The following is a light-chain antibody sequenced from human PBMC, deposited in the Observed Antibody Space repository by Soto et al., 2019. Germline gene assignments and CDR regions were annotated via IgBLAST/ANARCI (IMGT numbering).Light chain of an antibody. CDR3: CSYAGDYTFV. J-gene: IGLJ2*01. V-gene: IGLV2-11*01. CDR2: DVS. CDR1: SSDVGAYNY. Sequence: QSALTQPRSVSGSPGQSVTISCTGTSSDVGAYNYVSWYQQHPGKAPKLMIYDVSKRPSGVPDRFSGSKSANTASLTISGLQAEDEAAYYCCSYAGDYTFVFGGGTQLTVL.